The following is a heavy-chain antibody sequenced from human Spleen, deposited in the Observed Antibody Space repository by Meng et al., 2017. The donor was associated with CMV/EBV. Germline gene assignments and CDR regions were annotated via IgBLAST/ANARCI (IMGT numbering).Heavy chain of an antibody. Sequence: RSGAAFGFNFSNYAMPGVRQAPGKGLEWGSSISGSGGTTYYEDSVRGRFNVSRDNSKNKLYLQMNSLRAEDTAVYYCAKAKGGWFDPWGQGTLVTVSS. D-gene: IGHD3-16*01. CDR3: AKAKGGWFDP. V-gene: IGHV3-23*01. CDR2: ISGSGGTT. CDR1: GFNFSNYA. J-gene: IGHJ5*02.